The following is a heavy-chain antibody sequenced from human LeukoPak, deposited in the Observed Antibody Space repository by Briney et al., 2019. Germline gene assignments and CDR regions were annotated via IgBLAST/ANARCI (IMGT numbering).Heavy chain of an antibody. Sequence: PGGSLRLSCAASGFTFSSYWMHWVRQAPGKGLVWVSRINSDGSSTSYADSVKGRFTISRDNAKNTLYLQMNSLKAEDTAVYYCANGRYYYYMDVWGKGTTVTISS. CDR2: INSDGSST. CDR3: ANGRYYYYMDV. D-gene: IGHD2-8*01. V-gene: IGHV3-74*01. J-gene: IGHJ6*03. CDR1: GFTFSSYW.